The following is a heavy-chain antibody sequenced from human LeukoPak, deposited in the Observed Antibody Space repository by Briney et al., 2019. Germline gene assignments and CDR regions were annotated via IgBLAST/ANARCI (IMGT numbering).Heavy chain of an antibody. Sequence: SETLSLTCAVYGGSFSGYYWSWIRQPPGKGLEWIGEINHSGSTNYNPSLKSRVAISVNTPKNQFSLKLSSVTAADTAVYYCARVEIREIVVVITSYYYYYMDVWGKGTTVTVSS. CDR1: GGSFSGYY. CDR3: ARVEIREIVVVITSYYYYYMDV. D-gene: IGHD3-22*01. V-gene: IGHV4-34*01. J-gene: IGHJ6*03. CDR2: INHSGST.